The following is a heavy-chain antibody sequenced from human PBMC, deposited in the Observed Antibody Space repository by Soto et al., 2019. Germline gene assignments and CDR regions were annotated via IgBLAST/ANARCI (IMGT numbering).Heavy chain of an antibody. V-gene: IGHV4-39*01. J-gene: IGHJ6*03. CDR3: ARQLLRYYYYMDV. CDR2: IYYSGST. Sequence: QLQLQESGPGLVKPSETLSLTCTVSGGSISSSSYYWGWIRQPPGKGLEWIGSIYYSGSTYYNPSLKSRVTISVDTSKNQFSLKQSSVTAADTAVYYCARQLLRYYYYMDVWGKGTTVTVSS. D-gene: IGHD1-26*01. CDR1: GGSISSSSYY.